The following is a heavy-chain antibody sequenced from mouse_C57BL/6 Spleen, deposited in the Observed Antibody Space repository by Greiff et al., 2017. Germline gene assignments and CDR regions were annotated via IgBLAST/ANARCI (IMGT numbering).Heavy chain of an antibody. Sequence: QVHVKQSGAELVRPGSSVKLSCKASGYTFTSYWMHWVKQRPIQGLEWIGNIDPSDSDTHYNQKFKDKATLTVDKSSSTAYMQLSSLTSEDSAVYYCARPDYDGSSYSFDYWGQGTTLTVSS. D-gene: IGHD1-1*01. CDR1: GYTFTSYW. CDR3: ARPDYDGSSYSFDY. V-gene: IGHV1-52*01. J-gene: IGHJ2*01. CDR2: IDPSDSDT.